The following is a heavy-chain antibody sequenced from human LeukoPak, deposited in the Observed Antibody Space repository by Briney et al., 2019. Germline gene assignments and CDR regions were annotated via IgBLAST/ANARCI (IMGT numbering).Heavy chain of an antibody. CDR2: ISSSSSTI. CDR3: ASLKVGATLGYDY. J-gene: IGHJ4*02. D-gene: IGHD1-26*01. V-gene: IGHV3-48*01. CDR1: GFTFSSYS. Sequence: GGSLRLSCAASGFTFSSYSMNWVRQAPGKGLEWVSYISSSSSTIYYPDSVKGRFTISRDNAKNSLYLQMNSLRAEDTAVYYCASLKVGATLGYDYWGQGTLVTVSS.